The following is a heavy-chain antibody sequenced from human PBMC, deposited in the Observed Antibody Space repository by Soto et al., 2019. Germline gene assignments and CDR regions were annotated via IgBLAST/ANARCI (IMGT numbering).Heavy chain of an antibody. Sequence: HPGGSLRLSCTASGFTFSSYAMNWVRQAPGKGLEWVAAISGSGASTFYAASVKGRFTISRDISKNTLYLQMNSLRAGDTALYYCAKNRERGPELPSRPLDYWGRGTKVTVYS. CDR2: ISGSGAST. V-gene: IGHV3-23*01. CDR3: AKNRERGPELPSRPLDY. J-gene: IGHJ4*02. CDR1: GFTFSSYA. D-gene: IGHD1-1*01.